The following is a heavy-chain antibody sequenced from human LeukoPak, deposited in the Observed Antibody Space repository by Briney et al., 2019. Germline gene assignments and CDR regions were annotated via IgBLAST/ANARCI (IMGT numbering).Heavy chain of an antibody. CDR2: ISGSGGST. D-gene: IGHD6-13*01. CDR3: AKEGGYSSSWLYYYYYMDV. V-gene: IGHV3-23*01. J-gene: IGHJ6*03. Sequence: GGSLRLSCAASGFTFSSYAMSWVRQAPGKGLEWVSAISGSGGSTYYADSVKGRFTISRDNSKNTLYLQMNSLRAEDTAVYYCAKEGGYSSSWLYYYYYMDVWGKGTTVTISS. CDR1: GFTFSSYA.